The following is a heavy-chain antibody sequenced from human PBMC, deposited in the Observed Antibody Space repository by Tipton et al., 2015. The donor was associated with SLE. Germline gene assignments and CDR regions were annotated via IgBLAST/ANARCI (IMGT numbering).Heavy chain of an antibody. CDR1: GGSFSGYY. V-gene: IGHV4-34*01. CDR2: INRSGST. D-gene: IGHD2-21*01. J-gene: IGHJ4*02. CDR3: ARDPSPYCGGDCYPRTPYYFDY. Sequence: TLSLTCAVYGGSFSGYYWSWIRQPPGKGLEWIGEINRSGSTNYNPSLKSRVTISVDTSKNQFSLKLSSVTAADTAVYYCARDPSPYCGGDCYPRTPYYFDYWGQGTLVTVSS.